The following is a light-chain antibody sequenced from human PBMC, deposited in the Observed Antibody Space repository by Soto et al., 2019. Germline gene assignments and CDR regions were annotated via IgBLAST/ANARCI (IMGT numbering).Light chain of an antibody. V-gene: IGKV1-5*03. J-gene: IGKJ1*01. CDR2: KAS. CDR1: QSISSW. Sequence: DIQMTQSPSTLSASVGDRVTITCRASQSISSWLAWYQQKPAKAPKLLIYKASSLETGVPSRFSGSGSGTEVTLIISTLQPDDFASYYCQQYGSSSPWTFGQGTKVEIK. CDR3: QQYGSSSPWT.